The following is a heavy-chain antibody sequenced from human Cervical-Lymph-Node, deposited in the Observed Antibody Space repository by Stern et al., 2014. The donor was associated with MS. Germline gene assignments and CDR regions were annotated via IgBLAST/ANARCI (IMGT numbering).Heavy chain of an antibody. CDR1: GYTFFDYY. Sequence: QLVQSGAEVKKPGASVTVSCKASGYTFFDYYIHWVRQAPGQGFEWLGWINPSTGATNYGQKFQGRVTMTRDTSINTAYVELRRLRSDDTAVYFCAKVAWELLGAFDIWGQGTLITVSS. J-gene: IGHJ3*02. D-gene: IGHD2-15*01. CDR3: AKVAWELLGAFDI. CDR2: INPSTGAT. V-gene: IGHV1-2*02.